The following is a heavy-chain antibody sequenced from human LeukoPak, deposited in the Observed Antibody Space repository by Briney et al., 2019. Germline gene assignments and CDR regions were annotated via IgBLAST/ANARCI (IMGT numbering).Heavy chain of an antibody. CDR3: ARDHVDIVATIRNPLYYYYMDV. J-gene: IGHJ6*03. D-gene: IGHD5-12*01. CDR1: GDSVSSNSAA. Sequence: SQTLSLTCAISGDSVSSNSAAWNWIRQSPSRGLEWLGRTYYRSKWYNDYAVSVKSRITINPDTSKNQFSLQLNSVTPEDTAVYYCARDHVDIVATIRNPLYYYYMDVWGKGTTVTVSS. CDR2: TYYRSKWYN. V-gene: IGHV6-1*01.